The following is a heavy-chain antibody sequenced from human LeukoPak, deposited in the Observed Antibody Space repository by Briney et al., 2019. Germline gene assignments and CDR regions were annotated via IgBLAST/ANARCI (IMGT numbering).Heavy chain of an antibody. D-gene: IGHD3-22*01. CDR3: ARGRVVNNYYYYMDV. CDR1: GGTFSSYA. Sequence: ASVKVSCKASGGTFSSYAISWVRQAPGQGLEWMGGIIPIFCTANYAQKFQGRVTITADESTSTAYMELSSLRSEDTAVYYCARGRVVNNYYYYMDVWGKGTTVTVSS. V-gene: IGHV1-69*13. CDR2: IIPIFCTA. J-gene: IGHJ6*03.